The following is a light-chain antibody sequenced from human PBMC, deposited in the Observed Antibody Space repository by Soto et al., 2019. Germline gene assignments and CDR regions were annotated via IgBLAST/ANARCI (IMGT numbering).Light chain of an antibody. CDR3: CSYAGSTTIYV. CDR2: EVS. V-gene: IGLV2-23*02. CDR1: SSDVGSYNL. Sequence: QSVLTQPASVSGSPVQSITISCTGTSSDVGSYNLVSWYQQHPGKAPKLMIYEVSKRPSGVSNRFSGSKSGNTASLTISGLQAEDEADYYCCSYAGSTTIYVFGTGTKVTVL. J-gene: IGLJ1*01.